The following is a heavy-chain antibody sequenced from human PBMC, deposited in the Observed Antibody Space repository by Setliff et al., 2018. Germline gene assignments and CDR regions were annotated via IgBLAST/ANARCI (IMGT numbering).Heavy chain of an antibody. V-gene: IGHV4-61*02. D-gene: IGHD1-26*01. CDR3: ARMSGFLYIDV. CDR2: MYSDGST. CDR1: GGSVSSRSFY. Sequence: PSETLSLTCTVSGGSVSSRSFYWSWIRQPAGKPLEWIGRMYSDGSTIYNPSLKSRVTISEDTSKNQFSLTPSSVTAADTAIYYCARMSGFLYIDVWGKGTTVTVSS. J-gene: IGHJ6*03.